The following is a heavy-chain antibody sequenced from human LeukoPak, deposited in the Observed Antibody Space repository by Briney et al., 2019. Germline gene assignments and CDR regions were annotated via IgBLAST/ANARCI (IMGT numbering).Heavy chain of an antibody. V-gene: IGHV4-34*01. CDR3: ARGRCSSTSCYARARHDAFDI. Sequence: SETLSLTCAVYGGSFSGYYWSWIRQPPGKGLEWIGEINHSGSTNYNPSLKTRVTISVDTSKNQFSLKLSSVTAADTAVYYCARGRCSSTSCYARARHDAFDIWGQGTMVTVSS. CDR1: GGSFSGYY. J-gene: IGHJ3*02. CDR2: INHSGST. D-gene: IGHD2-2*01.